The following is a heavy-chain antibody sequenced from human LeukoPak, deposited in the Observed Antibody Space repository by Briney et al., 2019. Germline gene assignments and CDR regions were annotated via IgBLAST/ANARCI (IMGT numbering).Heavy chain of an antibody. D-gene: IGHD2-15*01. CDR2: ILYDGSNK. CDR3: ARGSAAAATRDNYYYYGMDV. J-gene: IGHJ6*02. V-gene: IGHV3-33*01. CDR1: GFTFSSYG. Sequence: PGGSLRLSCAASGFTFSSYGMHWVRQAPGKGLEWVAVILYDGSNKYYADSVKGRFTISRDNSKNTLYLQMNSLRAEDTAVYYCARGSAAAATRDNYYYYGMDVWGQGTTVTVSS.